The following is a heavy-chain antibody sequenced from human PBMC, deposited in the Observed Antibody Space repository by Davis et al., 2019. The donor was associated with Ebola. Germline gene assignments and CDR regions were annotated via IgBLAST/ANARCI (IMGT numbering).Heavy chain of an antibody. CDR3: ARDRPYYDTQSYHPFGAFDI. CDR1: GFIISDNY. V-gene: IGHV3-66*01. Sequence: GESLKISCAVSGFIISDNYMTWVRQAPGKGLEWVSVHYRGGPTHYADSVQGRFTISRDDSKNTLSLQMNSLRAEDTAMYYCARDRPYYDTQSYHPFGAFDIWGRGTMVTVSS. J-gene: IGHJ3*02. CDR2: HYRGGPT. D-gene: IGHD3-16*01.